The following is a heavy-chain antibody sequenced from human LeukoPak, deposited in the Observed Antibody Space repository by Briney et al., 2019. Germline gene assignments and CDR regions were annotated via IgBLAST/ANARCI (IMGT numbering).Heavy chain of an antibody. V-gene: IGHV3-30*18. CDR2: ISYDGSNK. J-gene: IGHJ4*02. D-gene: IGHD6-13*01. CDR3: AKDHGYSSSWQSGFDY. Sequence: GGSLRLSCTASGFTFSSYGMHWVRQAPGKGLEWVAVISYDGSNKYYADSVKGRFTISRDNSKNTLYLQMNSLRAEDTAVYYCAKDHGYSSSWQSGFDYWGQGTLVTVSS. CDR1: GFTFSSYG.